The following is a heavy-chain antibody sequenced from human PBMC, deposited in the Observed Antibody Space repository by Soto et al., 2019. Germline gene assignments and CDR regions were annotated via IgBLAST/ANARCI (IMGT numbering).Heavy chain of an antibody. CDR3: SRRAPEGFDP. CDR2: INHSGNT. V-gene: IGHV4-39*01. Sequence: WETLSLTCAVSGGSIGTSAYYWGWIRQAPGKGLEWIGSINHSGNTYLSPSLKDRVTMSVDTSKNSFSLKLRSATAADTGLYYCSRRAPEGFDPWGQGTLVTVSS. J-gene: IGHJ5*02. CDR1: GGSIGTSAYY.